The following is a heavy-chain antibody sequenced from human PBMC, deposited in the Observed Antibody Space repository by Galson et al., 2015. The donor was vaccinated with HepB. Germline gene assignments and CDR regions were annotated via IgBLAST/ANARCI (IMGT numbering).Heavy chain of an antibody. D-gene: IGHD5-24*01. J-gene: IGHJ3*01. CDR2: IDWDDDK. V-gene: IGHV2-70*01. CDR3: ARIEAGYSNAFDL. CDR1: GFSLSTIGMC. Sequence: PALVKPTQTLTLTCTFSGFSLSTIGMCVSWIRQPPGKALEWLALIDWDDDKYYSTSLKTRLTISKDTSKNQVVLIMTNMDPVDTATYYCARIEAGYSNAFDLWGQGTMVTVSS.